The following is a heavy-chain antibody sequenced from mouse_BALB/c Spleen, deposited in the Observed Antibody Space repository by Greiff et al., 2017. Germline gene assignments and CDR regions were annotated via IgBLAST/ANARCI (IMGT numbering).Heavy chain of an antibody. J-gene: IGHJ4*01. CDR3: ARSRAHYAMDY. D-gene: IGHD3-1*01. V-gene: IGHV1-7*01. CDR1: GYTFTSYW. CDR2: INPSTGYT. Sequence: QVQLQQSGAELAKPGASVKMSCKASGYTFTSYWMHWVKQRPGQGLEWIGYINPSTGYTEYNQKFKDKATLTADKSSSTAYMQLSSLTSEDSAVYYCARSRAHYAMDYWGQGTSVTVSS.